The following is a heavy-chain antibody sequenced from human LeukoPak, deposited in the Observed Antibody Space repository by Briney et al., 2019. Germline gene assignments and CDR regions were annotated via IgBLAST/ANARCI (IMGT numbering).Heavy chain of an antibody. D-gene: IGHD6-19*01. Sequence: PGGSLRLSCAASGFTFTDHDMDWVRQAPGKGLEWIGRIRSKANSYATAYAASVKGRFTISRDDSKNTAYLQMNSLKTEDTAVYYCTRHPNSGWYDDYFDYWGQGTLVTVSS. J-gene: IGHJ4*02. CDR3: TRHPNSGWYDDYFDY. CDR1: GFTFTDHD. CDR2: IRSKANSYAT. V-gene: IGHV3-73*01.